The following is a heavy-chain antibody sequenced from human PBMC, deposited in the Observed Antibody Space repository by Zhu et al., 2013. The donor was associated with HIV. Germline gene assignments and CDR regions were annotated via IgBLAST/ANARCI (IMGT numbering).Heavy chain of an antibody. J-gene: IGHJ5*02. CDR2: IIPIFGTA. CDR3: AREGLEYSYGPRNNWFDP. CDR1: GGTFSSYA. V-gene: IGHV1-69*01. D-gene: IGHD5-18*01. Sequence: QVQLVQSGAEVKKPGSSVKVSCKASGGTFSSYAISWVRQAPGQGLEWMGGIIPIFGTANYAQKFQGRVTITADESTSTAYMELSSLRSEDTAVYYCAREGLEYSYGPRNNWFDPSGDGTVVDLSS.